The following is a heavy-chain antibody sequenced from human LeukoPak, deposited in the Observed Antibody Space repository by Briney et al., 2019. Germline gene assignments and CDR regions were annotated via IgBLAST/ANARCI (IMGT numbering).Heavy chain of an antibody. CDR3: TRSGIYSSAWSDY. CDR1: GFTFSNYW. Sequence: PGGSLRLSCVASGFTFSNYWMSWVRQAPGKGLEWVASIKHDGGETYYVDSVKGRFTISRDDAKNTVYLQMNSLRDEDTAVCYCTRSGIYSSAWSDYWGQGILVAVSS. V-gene: IGHV3-7*01. CDR2: IKHDGGET. D-gene: IGHD6-19*01. J-gene: IGHJ4*02.